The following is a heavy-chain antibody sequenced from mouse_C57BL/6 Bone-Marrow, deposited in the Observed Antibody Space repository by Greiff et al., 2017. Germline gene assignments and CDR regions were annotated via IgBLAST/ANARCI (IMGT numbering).Heavy chain of an antibody. CDR3: ARKGDYYGSSPLFDV. CDR2: IWSGGST. Sequence: VQLQQSGPGLVQPSQSLSITCKVSGFSLTSYGVHWVRQSPGKGLEWLGVIWSGGSTDYNAAFISRLSISKDNSKSQVFFKMNSLQADDTAIYYCARKGDYYGSSPLFDVWGTGTTVTVSS. D-gene: IGHD1-1*01. V-gene: IGHV2-2*01. CDR1: GFSLTSYG. J-gene: IGHJ1*03.